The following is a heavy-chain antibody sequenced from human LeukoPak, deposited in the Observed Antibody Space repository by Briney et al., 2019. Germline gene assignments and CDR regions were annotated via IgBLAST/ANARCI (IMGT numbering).Heavy chain of an antibody. V-gene: IGHV1-69*13. Sequence: SVNVSCKASGGTFSSYAISRVRQAPGQGLEWMGGIIPIFGTANYAQKFQGRVTISADESTSTAYMELSSLRSEDTAVYYCARVRSDYYYGMDVWGQGTTVTVSS. CDR2: IIPIFGTA. CDR1: GGTFSSYA. D-gene: IGHD3-3*01. J-gene: IGHJ6*02. CDR3: ARVRSDYYYGMDV.